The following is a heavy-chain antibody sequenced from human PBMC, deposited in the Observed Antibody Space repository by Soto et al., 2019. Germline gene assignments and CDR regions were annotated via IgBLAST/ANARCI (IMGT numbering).Heavy chain of an antibody. CDR1: GDSVSGNSAA. J-gene: IGHJ4*02. V-gene: IGHV6-1*01. D-gene: IGHD3-16*01. Sequence: SQTLSLTCAISGDSVSGNSAAWNWIRQSPSRGLEWLGRTYYSSSWYNDYAVSVKSRITVTPDTSKNQFSLHLNSVTPEDTDVNYRAREFPYYVSLDSDLAYWGQGYLVT. CDR2: TYYSSSWYN. CDR3: AREFPYYVSLDSDLAY.